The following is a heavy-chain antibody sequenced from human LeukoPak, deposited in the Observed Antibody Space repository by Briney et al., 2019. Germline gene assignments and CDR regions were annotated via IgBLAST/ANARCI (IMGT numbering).Heavy chain of an antibody. CDR3: ARAKGLAIRAYDI. V-gene: IGHV3-21*06. J-gene: IGHJ3*02. CDR2: IDAGGSYI. Sequence: PGGSLRLSCVASGFTFSTDNMNWVRQAPGKGLDWVAFIDAGGSYIQYADSVKGRFIISRDNAQNSLFLEVNSLRVADTAVYYCARAKGLAIRAYDIWGQGTMVTVSS. D-gene: IGHD3-9*01. CDR1: GFTFSTDN.